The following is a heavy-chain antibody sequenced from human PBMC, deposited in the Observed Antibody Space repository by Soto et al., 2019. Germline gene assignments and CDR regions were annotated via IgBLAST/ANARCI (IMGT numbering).Heavy chain of an antibody. J-gene: IGHJ4*02. CDR3: ARGRVRWQDS. CDR1: GYTFTNYD. V-gene: IGHV1-8*01. Sequence: QVPLVQSGAEVKKPGASVKVSCKASGYTFTNYDIHWVRQATGQGLEWMGWMNPNSGDTGYAQKFQDRVTMTRDTSINTAYMELSSLESKDTAVYYCARGRVRWQDSWGQGTQVTVSS. CDR2: MNPNSGDT. D-gene: IGHD2-15*01.